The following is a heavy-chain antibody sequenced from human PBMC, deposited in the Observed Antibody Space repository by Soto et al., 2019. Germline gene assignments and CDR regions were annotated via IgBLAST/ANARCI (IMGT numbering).Heavy chain of an antibody. CDR3: AREGYDSSGYYYYYYGMDV. D-gene: IGHD3-22*01. CDR1: GYTFTSSA. Sequence: ASVKVSCKASGYTFTSSAMPWVRQAPGQRLEWMGWIHAGNGNTKYSQKFQGRVTITRDTSASTVYMELSSLRSEDTAVYYCAREGYDSSGYYYYYYGMDVWGQGTTVTSP. J-gene: IGHJ6*02. V-gene: IGHV1-3*01. CDR2: IHAGNGNT.